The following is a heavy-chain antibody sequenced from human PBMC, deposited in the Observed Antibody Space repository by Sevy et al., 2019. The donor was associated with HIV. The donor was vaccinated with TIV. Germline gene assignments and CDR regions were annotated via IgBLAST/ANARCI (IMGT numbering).Heavy chain of an antibody. CDR3: ARGNSGSFDY. J-gene: IGHJ4*02. CDR1: GFSFSSYW. Sequence: GGSLRLSCAASGFSFSSYWMHWVRQAPGKGLEWVANIKQDESEKYYVASVKGRFTISRDNAKNSVYLQMNSLRPEDTAIYYCARGNSGSFDYWGQGTLVTVPS. V-gene: IGHV3-7*04. D-gene: IGHD3-22*01. CDR2: IKQDESEK.